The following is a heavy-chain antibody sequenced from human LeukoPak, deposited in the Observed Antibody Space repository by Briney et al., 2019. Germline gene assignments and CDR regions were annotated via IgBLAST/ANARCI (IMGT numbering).Heavy chain of an antibody. CDR2: IYYSGST. Sequence: SETLSLTCTVSGGSISSGDYYWSWIRQPPGKGLEWIGYIYYSGSTYYNPSLKSRVTMSVDTSKNQFSLKLSSVTAADTAVYYCARAPTTNGDFDYWGQGTLVTVSS. J-gene: IGHJ4*02. CDR1: GGSISSGDYY. D-gene: IGHD4-17*01. V-gene: IGHV4-30-4*08. CDR3: ARAPTTNGDFDY.